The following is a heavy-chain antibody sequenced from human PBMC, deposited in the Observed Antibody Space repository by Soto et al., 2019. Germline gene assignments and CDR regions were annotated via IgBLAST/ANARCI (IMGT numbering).Heavy chain of an antibody. CDR2: TYYRSKWYN. J-gene: IGHJ6*02. Sequence: SQTLSLTCAISGDSVSSNTAAWYWIRQSPSRGLEWLGRTYYRSKWYNDYAVSVKSRITMKSDTSKNQDSLQLNPVTPEDTAVYYSARETPIGSGGYYYYAMDVWGQGTTVTVSS. D-gene: IGHD6-19*01. CDR3: ARETPIGSGGYYYYAMDV. CDR1: GDSVSSNTAA. V-gene: IGHV6-1*01.